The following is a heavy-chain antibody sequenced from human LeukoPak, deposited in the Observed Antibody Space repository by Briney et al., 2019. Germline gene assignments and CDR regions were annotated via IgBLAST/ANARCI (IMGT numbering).Heavy chain of an antibody. Sequence: GGSLRLSCAASGFTFSSYVMHRVRQAPGKGLEWVAVISYDGSSKNYADSVKGRFTISRDNSKNTLYLQMDGLSIEDTAVYYCAKDRGNGYNNFDYWGQGILVTVSS. CDR3: AKDRGNGYNNFDY. CDR2: ISYDGSSK. V-gene: IGHV3-30*18. J-gene: IGHJ4*02. D-gene: IGHD5-24*01. CDR1: GFTFSSYV.